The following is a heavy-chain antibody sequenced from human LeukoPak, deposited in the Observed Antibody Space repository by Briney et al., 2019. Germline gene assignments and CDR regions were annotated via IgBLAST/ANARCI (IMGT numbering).Heavy chain of an antibody. CDR2: ISAYNGNT. Sequence: ASVKVSCKASGYTFTSYGISWVRQAPGQGLEWMGWISAYNGNTNYAQKLQGRVTMTTDTSTSTAYMELRSLRSDDTAVYYCAREGGGYDYPDDAFDIWGQGTMVTVSS. J-gene: IGHJ3*02. CDR3: AREGGGYDYPDDAFDI. D-gene: IGHD5-12*01. V-gene: IGHV1-18*01. CDR1: GYTFTSYG.